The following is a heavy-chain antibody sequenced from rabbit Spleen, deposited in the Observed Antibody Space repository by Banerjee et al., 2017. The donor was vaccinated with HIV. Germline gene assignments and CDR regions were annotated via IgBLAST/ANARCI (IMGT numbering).Heavy chain of an antibody. CDR1: GVSFSFNSY. CDR2: IDTGSSGFT. V-gene: IGHV1S40*01. J-gene: IGHJ6*01. Sequence: QSLEESGGDLVKPGASLTLTCTASGVSFSFNSYMCWVRQAPGKGLEWIACIDTGSSGFTYFATWAKGRFTCSKTSSTTVTLQMTRLTAADTATYFCARDTSSSFSSYGMDLWGQGTLVTVS. CDR3: ARDTSSSFSSYGMDL. D-gene: IGHD1-1*01.